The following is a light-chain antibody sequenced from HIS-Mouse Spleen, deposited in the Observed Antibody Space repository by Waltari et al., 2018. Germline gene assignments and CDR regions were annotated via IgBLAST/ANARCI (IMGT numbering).Light chain of an antibody. Sequence: EIVLTQSPATLSLSPGERATLSCRASQSVSSYLAWYQQKPGQAPRLLLYDASNRGNGIPGRFSGSGAGTDFTLTISSLEPEDFAVYYCQQRSNWPPYTFGQGTKLEIK. CDR3: QQRSNWPPYT. CDR1: QSVSSY. V-gene: IGKV3-11*01. CDR2: DAS. J-gene: IGKJ2*01.